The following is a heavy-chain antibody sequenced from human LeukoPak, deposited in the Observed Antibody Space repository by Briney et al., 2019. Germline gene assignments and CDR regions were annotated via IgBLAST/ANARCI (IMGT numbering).Heavy chain of an antibody. D-gene: IGHD3-3*01. J-gene: IGHJ6*03. CDR2: ISAYNGNT. CDR3: ARGGLRFLDPDPYYYYMDV. CDR1: GYTFTSYG. Sequence: ASVKVSCKASGYTFTSYGISWVRQAPGQGLEWMGWISAYNGNTNYAQKLQGRVTMTTDTSTSTAYMELRSLRSDDTAVYYCARGGLRFLDPDPYYYYMDVWGKGTTVTVSS. V-gene: IGHV1-18*01.